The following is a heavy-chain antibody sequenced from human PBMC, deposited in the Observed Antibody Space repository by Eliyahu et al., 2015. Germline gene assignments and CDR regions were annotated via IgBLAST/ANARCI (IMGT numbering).Heavy chain of an antibody. CDR1: GYRFTNYW. D-gene: IGHD2-8*02. J-gene: IGHJ4*02. V-gene: IGHV5-51*01. Sequence: EVRLVQSGAEVKKPGESLKISCQGSGYRFTNYWIGWVRQTPAKGLEWMGIIYPGDSDTKYSPSFQGQVTISADKSINTAYLQWDSLKASDTAMYYCMRRSTGANHLDYWGQGTLVTVSS. CDR3: MRRSTGANHLDY. CDR2: IYPGDSDT.